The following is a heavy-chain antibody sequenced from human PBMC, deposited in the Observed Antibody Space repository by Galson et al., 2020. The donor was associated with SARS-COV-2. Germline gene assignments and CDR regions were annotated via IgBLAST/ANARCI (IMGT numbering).Heavy chain of an antibody. Sequence: GESLKISCAASGFTFSSYGMHWVRQAPGKGLEWVAVISYDGSNKYYADSVKGRFTISRDNSKNTLYLQMNSLRAEDTAVYYCAKGPTTVVTPVEYFQHWGQGTLVTVSS. CDR3: AKGPTTVVTPVEYFQH. J-gene: IGHJ1*01. CDR2: ISYDGSNK. D-gene: IGHD4-17*01. CDR1: GFTFSSYG. V-gene: IGHV3-30*18.